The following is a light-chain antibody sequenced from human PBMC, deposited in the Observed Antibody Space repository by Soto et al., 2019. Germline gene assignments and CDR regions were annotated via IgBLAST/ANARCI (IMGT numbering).Light chain of an antibody. CDR3: QQYSSSPPEFT. V-gene: IGKV3-20*01. Sequence: EIVLTQSPGTLSVSPGERVTLSCRACQSVNSNYLAWYQQRPGQAPRLLIFGASYRATGIPDRFSGSGSGTDFTLTISRLEPDDFAVYYCQQYSSSPPEFTFGPGTRVDSK. CDR1: QSVNSNY. J-gene: IGKJ3*01. CDR2: GAS.